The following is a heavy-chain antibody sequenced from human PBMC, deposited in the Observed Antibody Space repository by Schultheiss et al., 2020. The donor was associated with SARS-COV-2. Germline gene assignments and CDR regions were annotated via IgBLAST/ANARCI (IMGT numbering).Heavy chain of an antibody. CDR3: ARDRDYSNYETPNYYGMDV. D-gene: IGHD4-11*01. Sequence: ASVKVSCKASGGTFSSYAISWVRQAPGQGLEWMGWINPNSGGTNYAQKFQGRVTMTTDTSTSTAYMELRSLRSDDTAVYYCARDRDYSNYETPNYYGMDVWGQGTTVTVSS. V-gene: IGHV1-18*01. CDR2: INPNSGGT. J-gene: IGHJ6*02. CDR1: GGTFSSYA.